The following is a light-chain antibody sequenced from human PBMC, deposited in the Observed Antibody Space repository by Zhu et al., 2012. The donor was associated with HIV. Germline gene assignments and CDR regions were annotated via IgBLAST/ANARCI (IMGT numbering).Light chain of an antibody. CDR1: RSVSSF. J-gene: IGKJ4*01. CDR3: QQRVNWPPT. V-gene: IGKV3-11*01. Sequence: IVLTQSPATLSLSPGERATVSCRASRSVSSFLAWYQQQPGQAPRLLIYDASKRAAGIPPRFSGSGSGTDFTLTISSLEPEDFALYYCQQRVNWPPTFGGGTKVEIK. CDR2: DAS.